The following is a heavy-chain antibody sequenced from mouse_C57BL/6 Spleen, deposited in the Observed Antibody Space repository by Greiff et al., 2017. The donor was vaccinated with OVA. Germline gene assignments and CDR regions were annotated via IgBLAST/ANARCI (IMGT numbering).Heavy chain of an antibody. J-gene: IGHJ2*01. CDR1: GYAFSSSL. D-gene: IGHD2-2*01. V-gene: IGHV1-82*01. CDR3: VYGYDDY. CDR2: IYPGDGDT. Sequence: QVQLKESGPELVKPGASVKISCKASGYAFSSSLMNWVKQRPGQGLEWIGRIYPGDGDTNYNGKFKGKATLTADKSSSTAYMQLSSLTSEDSAVYFCVYGYDDYWGQGTTLTVSS.